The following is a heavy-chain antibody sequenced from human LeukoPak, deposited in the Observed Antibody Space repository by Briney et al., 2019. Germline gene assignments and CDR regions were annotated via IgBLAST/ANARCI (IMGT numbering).Heavy chain of an antibody. CDR3: ARITGDYYDSSGYPDY. CDR1: GVSISSGSNY. CDR2: IYYSGST. J-gene: IGHJ4*02. D-gene: IGHD3-22*01. Sequence: SETLSLTCSVSGVSISSGSNYWGWIRQPPGKGLEWIGSIYYSGSTYYNPSLKSRVTISVDTSKNQFSLKLSSVTAADTAVYYCARITGDYYDSSGYPDYWGQGTLVTVSS. V-gene: IGHV4-39*07.